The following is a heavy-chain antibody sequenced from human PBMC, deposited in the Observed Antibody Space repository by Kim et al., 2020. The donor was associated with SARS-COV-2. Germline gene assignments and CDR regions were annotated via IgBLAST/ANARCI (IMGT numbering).Heavy chain of an antibody. CDR3: ASRGSGSYDDAFDI. CDR2: IDPSDSYT. J-gene: IGHJ3*02. CDR1: GYSFTSYW. Sequence: GESLKISCKGSGYSFTSYWISWVRQMPGKGLEWMGRIDPSDSYTNYSPSFQGHVTISADKSISTAYLQWSSLKASDTAMYYCASRGSGSYDDAFDIWGQGRMATVSA. D-gene: IGHD3-10*01. V-gene: IGHV5-10-1*01.